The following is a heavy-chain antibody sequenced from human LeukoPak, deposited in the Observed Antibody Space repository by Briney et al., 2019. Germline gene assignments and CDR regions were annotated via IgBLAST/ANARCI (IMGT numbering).Heavy chain of an antibody. J-gene: IGHJ6*02. CDR2: INHRART. CDR1: GGSFSAYD. D-gene: IGHD6-25*01. Sequence: PSETLSLTCAVYGGSFSAYDWTWIRQPPGQGLGWIGEINHRARTNYNPSLKSRVTISVDTSKSQFSLKLSSVTAADTAVYYCARGRGEAATFYYYFAMDVWGQGTTVTVS. CDR3: ARGRGEAATFYYYFAMDV. V-gene: IGHV4-34*01.